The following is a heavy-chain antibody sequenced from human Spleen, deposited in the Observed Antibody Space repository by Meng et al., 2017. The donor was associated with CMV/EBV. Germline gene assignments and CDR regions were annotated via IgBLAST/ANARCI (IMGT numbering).Heavy chain of an antibody. V-gene: IGHV3-66*02. Sequence: GESLKISCATSGFTVSSSYMHWVRQAPGKGLEWVSLIYTDGSTSYADFVRGRFTISRDTSKNTLYLQMNSLRADDTAVYYCARSGGWGSRAYWGQGTLVTVSS. CDR3: ARSGGWGSRAY. J-gene: IGHJ4*02. D-gene: IGHD3-16*01. CDR1: GFTVSSSY. CDR2: IYTDGST.